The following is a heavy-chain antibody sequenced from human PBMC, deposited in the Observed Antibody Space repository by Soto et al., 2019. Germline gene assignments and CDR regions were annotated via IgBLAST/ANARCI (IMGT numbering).Heavy chain of an antibody. D-gene: IGHD6-19*01. CDR2: ISAYNGNT. Sequence: ASVKVSCKASGYTFTSYGISWVRQAPGQGLEWMGWISAYNGNTNYAQKLQGRVTMTTDTSTSTAYMELRSLRSDDTAVYYCARYYPPGSSGCPLAYWGQGSLVTGSS. J-gene: IGHJ4*02. CDR3: ARYYPPGSSGCPLAY. V-gene: IGHV1-18*01. CDR1: GYTFTSYG.